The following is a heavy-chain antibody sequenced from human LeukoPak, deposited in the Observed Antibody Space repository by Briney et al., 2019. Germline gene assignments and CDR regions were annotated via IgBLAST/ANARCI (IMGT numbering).Heavy chain of an antibody. CDR2: LIVRGGTT. CDR1: GFTFSSYA. Sequence: GGSLRLSCAASGFTFSSYAMSWVRQAPGKGLEGVSPLIVRGGTTYYADSVKGRFTISRDNSKNTLYLQMNSLRAEDTAVYYCAKQGDIVVVPAAMRRGYFDYWGQGTLVTVSS. V-gene: IGHV3-23*01. J-gene: IGHJ4*02. D-gene: IGHD2-2*01. CDR3: AKQGDIVVVPAAMRRGYFDY.